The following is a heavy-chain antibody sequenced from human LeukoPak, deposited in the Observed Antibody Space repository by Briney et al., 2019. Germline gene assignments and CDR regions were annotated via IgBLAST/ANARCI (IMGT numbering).Heavy chain of an antibody. CDR2: IYPDESNI. CDR1: GYSFPTYW. J-gene: IGHJ4*02. Sequence: GESLKNSCKGSGYSFPTYWIAWVRQMPGKGLEWMGIIYPDESNIRYSPSFQGQVTISADKSISTAYLQWSSLKASDTAMYYCARPPSRGYSSSFEYWGQGTLVTVSS. CDR3: ARPPSRGYSSSFEY. V-gene: IGHV5-51*01. D-gene: IGHD2-2*03.